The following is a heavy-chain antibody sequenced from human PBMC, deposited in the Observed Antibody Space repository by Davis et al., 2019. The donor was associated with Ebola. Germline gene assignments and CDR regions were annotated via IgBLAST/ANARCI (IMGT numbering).Heavy chain of an antibody. V-gene: IGHV3-23*01. J-gene: IGHJ4*02. D-gene: IGHD6-19*01. CDR1: GFTFSSYA. CDR2: ISYSGGST. Sequence: PGGSLRLSCAASGFTFSSYAMSWVRQAPGKGLEWVSAISYSGGSTFQADSVKGRFTISRDNSKNTLYLQMNSLRAEDTAEYYCAKDSGFSSGWYEFDYWGQGTLVTVPS. CDR3: AKDSGFSSGWYEFDY.